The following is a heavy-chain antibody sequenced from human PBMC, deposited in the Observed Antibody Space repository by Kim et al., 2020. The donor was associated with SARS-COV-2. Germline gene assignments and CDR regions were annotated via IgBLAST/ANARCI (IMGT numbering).Heavy chain of an antibody. CDR3: ARSISQTESDRIGVSFHH. J-gene: IGHJ1*01. CDR1: GFTINDYW. V-gene: IGHV3-7*01. CDR2: LRHGGTGQ. Sequence: GGSLRLSCAASGFTINDYWMTWVRQAPGKGLELVSILRHGGTGQFYVDSVKGRFTISRDTAKNSFSLQMNSLRVEDTAVYFCARSISQTESDRIGVSFHHWGHGTLVSVSS. D-gene: IGHD3-10*01.